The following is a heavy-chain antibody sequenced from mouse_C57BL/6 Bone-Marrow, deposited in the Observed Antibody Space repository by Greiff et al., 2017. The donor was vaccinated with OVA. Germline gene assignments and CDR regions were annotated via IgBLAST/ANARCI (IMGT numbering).Heavy chain of an antibody. Sequence: VHLVESGAELARPGASVKMSCKASGYTFTSYTMHWVKQRPGQGLEWIGYINTSSGYTKYNQKFKDKATLTADKSSSTAYMQLSSLTSEDSAVYYCARSGGFAYWGQGTLVTVSA. CDR3: ARSGGFAY. J-gene: IGHJ3*01. V-gene: IGHV1-4*01. CDR2: INTSSGYT. CDR1: GYTFTSYT.